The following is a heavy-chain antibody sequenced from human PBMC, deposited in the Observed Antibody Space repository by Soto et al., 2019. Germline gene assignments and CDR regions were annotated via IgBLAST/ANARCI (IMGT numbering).Heavy chain of an antibody. D-gene: IGHD2-8*01. J-gene: IGHJ2*01. CDR1: GFTFSSYA. V-gene: IGHV3-30-3*01. Sequence: QVQLVESGGGVVQPGRSLRLSCAASGFTFSSYAMHWVRQAPGKGLEWVAVISYDGSNKYYADSVKGRFTISRDNSKNTLYLQMNSLRAEDTAVYYCARDGCTNGVCYILGYWYFDLWGRGTLVTVSS. CDR3: ARDGCTNGVCYILGYWYFDL. CDR2: ISYDGSNK.